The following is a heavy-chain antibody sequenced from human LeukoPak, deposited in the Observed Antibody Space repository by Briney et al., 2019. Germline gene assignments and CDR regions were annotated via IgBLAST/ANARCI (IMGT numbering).Heavy chain of an antibody. CDR1: GYTFTSYA. Sequence: ASVKVSCKASGYTFTSYAMNWVRQAPGQGLEWMGWINTNTGNPTYAQGFTGRFVFSLDTSVSTAYLQISSLKAEDTAVYYCARDQLGGFGGDLLLDAFDIWGQGTMVTVSS. CDR2: INTNTGNP. V-gene: IGHV7-4-1*02. D-gene: IGHD2-21*02. CDR3: ARDQLGGFGGDLLLDAFDI. J-gene: IGHJ3*02.